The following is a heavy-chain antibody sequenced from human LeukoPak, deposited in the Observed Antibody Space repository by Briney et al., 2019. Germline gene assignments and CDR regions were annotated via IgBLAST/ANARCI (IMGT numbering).Heavy chain of an antibody. D-gene: IGHD2-2*01. CDR1: GYTFTSYY. V-gene: IGHV1-46*01. CDR3: ARAPGEYYYMDV. J-gene: IGHJ6*03. Sequence: ASVKVSCKASGYTFTSYYMHWVRQAPGQGLEWMGIINPSGGSTSYAQKFQGRVTMTRDMSTSTVYMELSSLRSEDTAVYYCARAPGEYYYMDVWGKGNTVTVSS. CDR2: INPSGGST.